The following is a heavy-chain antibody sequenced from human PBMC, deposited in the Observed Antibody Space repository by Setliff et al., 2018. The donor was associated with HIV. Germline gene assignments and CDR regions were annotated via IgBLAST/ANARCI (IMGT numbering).Heavy chain of an antibody. J-gene: IGHJ4*02. CDR3: ARRDFYGSGSYYSPFDY. CDR1: GASISSSSYY. V-gene: IGHV4-39*01. D-gene: IGHD3-10*01. Sequence: PSETLSLTCTVSGASISSSSYYWGWIRQPPGKGLEWIGNIYYSGSTYYNPSLKSRVTISVDTSKNQFSLKLSSVTAADTAVYYCARRDFYGSGSYYSPFDYWGQGTLVTVSS. CDR2: IYYSGST.